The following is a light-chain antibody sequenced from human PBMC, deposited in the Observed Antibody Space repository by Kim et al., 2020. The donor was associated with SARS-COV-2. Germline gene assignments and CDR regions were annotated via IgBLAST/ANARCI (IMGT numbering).Light chain of an antibody. CDR1: SSDVGGYNY. CDR3: SSYTSSSLVV. V-gene: IGLV2-14*03. J-gene: IGLJ2*01. CDR2: DVS. Sequence: GQSLTISCTGTSSDVGGYNYVSWYQQHPGKAPELMIYDVSNRPSGVSNRFSGSKSGNTASLTISGLQAEDEADYYCSSYTSSSLVVFGGGTQLTVL.